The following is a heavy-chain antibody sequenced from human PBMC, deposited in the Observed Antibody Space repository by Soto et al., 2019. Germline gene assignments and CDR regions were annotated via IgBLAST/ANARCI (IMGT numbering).Heavy chain of an antibody. V-gene: IGHV3-74*01. Sequence: GGSLRLSCAASGFTFSSYSMNWVRQAPGKGLVWVSRMNSDGTSTIYADSVKGRFTISRDNAKNTLYLQMNSLRAEDTAVYYCTRQVNYGLDVWGQGTTVTVSS. CDR1: GFTFSSYS. CDR2: MNSDGTST. CDR3: TRQVNYGLDV. J-gene: IGHJ6*02.